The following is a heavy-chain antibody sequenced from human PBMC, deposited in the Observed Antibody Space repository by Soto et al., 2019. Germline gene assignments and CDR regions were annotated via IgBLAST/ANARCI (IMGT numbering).Heavy chain of an antibody. V-gene: IGHV3-23*01. CDR1: GFTFSSYA. CDR2: ISGSGGST. D-gene: IGHD5-18*01. CDR3: AKAPALRGGIQLWLPRGPYGMDV. J-gene: IGHJ6*02. Sequence: GGSLRLSCAASGFTFSSYAMSWVRQAPGKGLEWVSAISGSGGSTYYADSVKGRFTISRDNSKNTLYLQMNSLRAEDTAVYYCAKAPALRGGIQLWLPRGPYGMDVWGQGTTVTVSS.